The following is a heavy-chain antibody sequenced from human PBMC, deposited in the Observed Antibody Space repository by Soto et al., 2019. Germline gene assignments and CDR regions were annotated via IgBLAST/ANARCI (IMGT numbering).Heavy chain of an antibody. CDR1: GFSFNYNG. D-gene: IGHD6-25*01. CDR2: ISYDGNDI. J-gene: IGHJ4*02. V-gene: IGHV3-30*03. CDR3: ARNPSRRDKAAAGD. Sequence: QVQLKESGGGVVQPGRSLRLSCAASGFSFNYNGMHWVRQAPGKGLERVAFISYDGNDIYYADSVKGRFAVSRDNSKNTLYLQMNSLRVEDTAMFYFARNPSRRDKAAAGDWGQGTLVTVSS.